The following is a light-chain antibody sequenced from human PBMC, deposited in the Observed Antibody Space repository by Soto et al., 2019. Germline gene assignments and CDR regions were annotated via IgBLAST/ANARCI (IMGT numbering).Light chain of an antibody. V-gene: IGKV3-11*01. CDR1: QSVGTS. CDR2: AVS. CDR3: QQRANWPPRDT. Sequence: DIVLTQSPATLSLSPGERASLSCRASQSVGTSLAWYQQRPGQAPRLLLSAVSTRATGIPARFSGSGAGTDFTLTISGLQPEDVAVYYCQQRANWPPRDTFGPGTKLEIK. J-gene: IGKJ2*01.